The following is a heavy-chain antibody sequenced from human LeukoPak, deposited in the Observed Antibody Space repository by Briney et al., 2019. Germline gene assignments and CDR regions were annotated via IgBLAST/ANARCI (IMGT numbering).Heavy chain of an antibody. CDR3: ARRISNWYYFDY. V-gene: IGHV5-51*01. CDR1: GYRFTNHW. CDR2: IYPGDSDT. Sequence: GESLKISCKGSGYRFTNHWIGWVRQVPGKGLEWMGLIYPGDSDTRYSPSFQGQVTISADRSINTAYLQWNSLKASDTAIYYCARRISNWYYFDYWGQGTLVTVSS. D-gene: IGHD4-11*01. J-gene: IGHJ4*02.